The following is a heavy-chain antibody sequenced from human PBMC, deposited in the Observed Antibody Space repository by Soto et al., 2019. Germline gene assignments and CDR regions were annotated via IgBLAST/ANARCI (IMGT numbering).Heavy chain of an antibody. V-gene: IGHV3-23*01. CDR3: AKDRIVVVPAATYYYYYVMDV. Sequence: EVQLLESGGGLVQPGGSLRLSCAASGFTFSSYAMSWVRQAPGKGLEWVSAISGSGGSTYYADSVKGRFTISRDNSKNTLYLQMNSLRAEDTAVYYFAKDRIVVVPAATYYYYYVMDVWGQGTTVTVSS. CDR1: GFTFSSYA. J-gene: IGHJ6*02. D-gene: IGHD2-2*01. CDR2: ISGSGGST.